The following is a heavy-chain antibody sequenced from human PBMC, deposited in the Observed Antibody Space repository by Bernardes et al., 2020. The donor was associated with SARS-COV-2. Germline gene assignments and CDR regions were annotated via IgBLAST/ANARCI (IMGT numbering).Heavy chain of an antibody. J-gene: IGHJ3*02. V-gene: IGHV4-4*07. CDR3: ARGLYYYDTSTLGTFDI. Sequence: SETLSLTRTVSGGSISSYYWSWIRQPAGKGLEWIGRIYTSGSTNYNPSLKSRVTMSVDTSKNQFSLRLTSVTAADTAVYYCARGLYYYDTSTLGTFDIWGQGTMVTVSS. CDR2: IYTSGST. CDR1: GGSISSYY. D-gene: IGHD3-22*01.